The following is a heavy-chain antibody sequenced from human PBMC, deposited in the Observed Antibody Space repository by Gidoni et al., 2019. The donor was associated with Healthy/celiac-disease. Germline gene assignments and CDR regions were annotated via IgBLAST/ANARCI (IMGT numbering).Heavy chain of an antibody. CDR1: GFTFSSYA. J-gene: IGHJ5*02. Sequence: EVQLLESGGGLVQPGGSLRISCAPSGFTFSSYAMSWVCQAPGKGLEWVSAISGSGGSTYYADSVKGRFTISRDNSKNTLYLQMNSLRAEDTAVYYCAKRASSSWYWFDPWGQGTLVTVSS. D-gene: IGHD6-13*01. V-gene: IGHV3-23*01. CDR3: AKRASSSWYWFDP. CDR2: ISGSGGST.